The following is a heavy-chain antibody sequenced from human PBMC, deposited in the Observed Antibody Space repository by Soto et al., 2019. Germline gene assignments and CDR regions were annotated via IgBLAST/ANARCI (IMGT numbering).Heavy chain of an antibody. CDR1: GGTFSSYA. D-gene: IGHD5-12*01. CDR3: ALRYALYYYYGMDV. J-gene: IGHJ6*02. V-gene: IGHV1-69*13. Sequence: SVKVSCKASGGTFSSYAISWVRQAPGQGLEWMGGIIPIFGTANYAQKFQGRVRIAADESTSTAYMELSSLRSEETAVYYCALRYALYYYYGMDVWGQGTTVTVSS. CDR2: IIPIFGTA.